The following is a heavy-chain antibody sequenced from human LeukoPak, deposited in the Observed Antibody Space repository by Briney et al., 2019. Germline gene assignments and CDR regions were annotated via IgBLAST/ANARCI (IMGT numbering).Heavy chain of an antibody. Sequence: SETLSLTCTVSGGSISSYYWSWIRQPPGKGPEWIGYIYYSGSTNYNPSLKSRVTISVDTSKNQFSLKLSSVTAADTAVYYCAGHHPRNTVDFWGQGTLVTVSS. J-gene: IGHJ4*02. CDR3: AGHHPRNTVDF. CDR2: IYYSGST. CDR1: GGSISSYY. V-gene: IGHV4-59*08. D-gene: IGHD2/OR15-2a*01.